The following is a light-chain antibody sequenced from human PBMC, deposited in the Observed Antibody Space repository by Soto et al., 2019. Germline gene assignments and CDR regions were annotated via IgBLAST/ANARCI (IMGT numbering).Light chain of an antibody. CDR2: KAS. Sequence: DIQMTQSPSTLSASVGDRVTITCRDSQSISSWLAWYQQKPGKAPKLLIYKASSLESGVPSRFSGSGSGTEFTLTISSLQPDDFATYYCQQYNSYWTFGQGTKVDIK. J-gene: IGKJ1*01. V-gene: IGKV1-5*03. CDR1: QSISSW. CDR3: QQYNSYWT.